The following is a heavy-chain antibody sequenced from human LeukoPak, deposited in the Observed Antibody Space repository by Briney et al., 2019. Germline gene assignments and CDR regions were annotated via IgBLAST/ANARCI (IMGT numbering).Heavy chain of an antibody. CDR1: GFTFNYYD. Sequence: GGSLRLSCAVSGFTFNYYDMHWVRQAPGKRLEWVSAIRTTGDTHYPDSVKGRFAMSREDAKNSVHLQMNTLRAGDPAVYYCARGVSYYYDNSGHPGWYFDLWGGGTLVTVSS. CDR3: ARGVSYYYDNSGHPGWYFDL. J-gene: IGHJ2*01. V-gene: IGHV3-13*01. CDR2: IRTTGDT. D-gene: IGHD3-22*01.